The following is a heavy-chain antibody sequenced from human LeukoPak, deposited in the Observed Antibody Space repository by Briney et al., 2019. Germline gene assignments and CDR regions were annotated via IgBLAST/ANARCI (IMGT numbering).Heavy chain of an antibody. CDR2: INYSDGKT. CDR3: ARDQWELPGLAVY. V-gene: IGHV3-23*01. Sequence: PGGSLRLSCSGSGFTFSIYAMNWVRQAPGKGLEWVSGINYSDGKTSYADSVKGRFTISRDNSKNTLYLQMNSLRAEDTAVYYCARDQWELPGLAVYWGQGTLVTVSS. CDR1: GFTFSIYA. J-gene: IGHJ4*02. D-gene: IGHD1-26*01.